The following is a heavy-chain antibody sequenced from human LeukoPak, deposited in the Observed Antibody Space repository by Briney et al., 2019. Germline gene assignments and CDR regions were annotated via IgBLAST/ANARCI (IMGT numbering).Heavy chain of an antibody. CDR3: ARDRSEFDY. D-gene: IGHD3-3*01. Sequence: PSETLSLTCTVSGGSISSYYWSWIRQPPGKGLEWIGYIYYSGSTNYNPSPESRVTISVDTSKNQFSLKLSSVTAADTAVYYCARDRSEFDYWGQGTLVTVSS. CDR1: GGSISSYY. CDR2: IYYSGST. V-gene: IGHV4-59*01. J-gene: IGHJ4*02.